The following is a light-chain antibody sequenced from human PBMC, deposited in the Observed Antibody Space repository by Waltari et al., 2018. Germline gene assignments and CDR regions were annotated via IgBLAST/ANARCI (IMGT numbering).Light chain of an antibody. V-gene: IGLV1-40*01. CDR1: SSNIGAFHD. J-gene: IGLJ1*01. Sequence: QSVLTQPPSVSGAPGQRVTIYCTGTSSNIGAFHDVNWYQQLPGTAPKLLIYGNIYRPSGVPDRFSGSKSGTSASLAISRLQAEDEADYYCQSYDSSLSAYVFGTGTTVTVL. CDR3: QSYDSSLSAYV. CDR2: GNI.